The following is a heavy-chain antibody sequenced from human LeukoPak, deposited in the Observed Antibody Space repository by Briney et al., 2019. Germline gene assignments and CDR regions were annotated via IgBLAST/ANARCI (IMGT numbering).Heavy chain of an antibody. V-gene: IGHV3-7*03. Sequence: GSLRLSCAASGFHFSRYWKGLVRQGSGEGVEWVANIKQGGSEKYYVDSVKGRFTISRDNAKNSLYLQMNSLRAEDTAVYYCARNPVDYDILTGYVRYGMDVWGQGTTVTVSS. CDR2: IKQGGSEK. J-gene: IGHJ6*02. CDR3: ARNPVDYDILTGYVRYGMDV. CDR1: GFHFSRYW. D-gene: IGHD3-9*01.